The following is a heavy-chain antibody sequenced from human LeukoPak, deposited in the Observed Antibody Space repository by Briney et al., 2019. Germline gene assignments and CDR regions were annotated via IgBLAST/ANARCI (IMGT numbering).Heavy chain of an antibody. CDR3: ARSSGKQWLLRL. V-gene: IGHV3-21*01. CDR2: IRSSSSYI. J-gene: IGHJ4*02. CDR1: GFTFSSYS. Sequence: GGSLRLSCAASGFTFSSYSMNWVRQAPGKGLEGVSSIRSSSSYIYYADSVKGRFTISRDNAKNSLYLQMNSLRAEDTAVYYCARSSGKQWLLRLWGQGTLVTVSS. D-gene: IGHD6-19*01.